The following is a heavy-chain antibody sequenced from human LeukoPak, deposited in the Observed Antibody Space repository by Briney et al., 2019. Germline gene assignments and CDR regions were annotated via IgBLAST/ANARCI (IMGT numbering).Heavy chain of an antibody. CDR2: IYTSGST. Sequence: SETLSLTCTVSGGSISSYYWSWIRQPAGKGLEWIGRIYTSGSTNYNPSLKSRVTMSVDTSKNQFSLKLSSVTAADTAVYYCARGSPEALANIYYDSSAYGAFDIWGQGTMVTVSS. CDR1: GGSISSYY. V-gene: IGHV4-4*07. J-gene: IGHJ3*02. D-gene: IGHD3-22*01. CDR3: ARGSPEALANIYYDSSAYGAFDI.